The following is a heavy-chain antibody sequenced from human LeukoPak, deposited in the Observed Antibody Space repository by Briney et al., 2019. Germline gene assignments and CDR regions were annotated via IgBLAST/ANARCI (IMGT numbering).Heavy chain of an antibody. J-gene: IGHJ5*02. V-gene: IGHV1-46*01. Sequence: ASVKVSCKASGYTFTGYYVHWVRQAPGQGLEWMGLIDPRAGITTYAQNFQARVTMTTDTSTSTAYMELRSLRSDDTAVYYCARDRSDWNYVIPGLFDPWGQGTLVTVSS. CDR1: GYTFTGYY. D-gene: IGHD1-7*01. CDR2: IDPRAGIT. CDR3: ARDRSDWNYVIPGLFDP.